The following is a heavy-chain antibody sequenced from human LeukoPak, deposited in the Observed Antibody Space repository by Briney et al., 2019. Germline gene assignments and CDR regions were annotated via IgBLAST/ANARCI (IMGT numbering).Heavy chain of an antibody. CDR3: ARAQVDYNNGPGSQGYYFYGMDV. CDR2: IYYSGST. D-gene: IGHD4-11*01. CDR1: GGSISSYY. V-gene: IGHV4-59*01. J-gene: IGHJ6*02. Sequence: PSETLSLTCTVSGGSISSYYWSWIRQPPGKGLEWIGYIYYSGSTNYNPSLKSRVTISVDTSKNQFSLKLSSVTAADTAVYYCARAQVDYNNGPGSQGYYFYGMDVWGQGTTVTVSS.